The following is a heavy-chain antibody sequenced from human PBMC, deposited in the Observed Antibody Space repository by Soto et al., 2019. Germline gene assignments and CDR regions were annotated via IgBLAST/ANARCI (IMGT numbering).Heavy chain of an antibody. J-gene: IGHJ6*02. CDR2: INHSGST. Sequence: SETLSLTCAVYGGSFSGYYWSCIRQPPGKGLEWIVEINHSGSTNYNPSLKSRVTISVDTSKNQFSLKLSSVTAADTAVYYCARGHRTFWSGYSYNYYYYYGMDVWGQGTTVTVSS. CDR1: GGSFSGYY. CDR3: ARGHRTFWSGYSYNYYYYYGMDV. V-gene: IGHV4-34*01. D-gene: IGHD3-3*01.